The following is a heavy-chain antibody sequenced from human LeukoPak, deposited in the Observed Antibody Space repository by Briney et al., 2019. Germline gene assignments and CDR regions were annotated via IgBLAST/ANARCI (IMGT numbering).Heavy chain of an antibody. CDR3: ARGPLRHYYGSGDDAFDI. D-gene: IGHD3-10*01. CDR2: IYTSGST. V-gene: IGHV4-4*07. J-gene: IGHJ3*02. CDR1: GGSISSYY. Sequence: SETLSLTCTVSGGSISSYYWSWIRQPAGKGLEWIGRIYTSGSTNYNPSLKSRVTISVDTSKNQFSLKLSSVTVADTAVYYCARGPLRHYYGSGDDAFDIWDQGTMVTVSS.